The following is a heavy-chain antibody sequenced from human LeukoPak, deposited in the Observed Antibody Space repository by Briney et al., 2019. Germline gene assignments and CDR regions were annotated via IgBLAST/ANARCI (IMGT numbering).Heavy chain of an antibody. CDR2: IYYSGST. Sequence: SETLSLTCTVSGGSISSSSYYWGWLRQPPGKGLEWIGSIYYSGSTYYNPSLKSRVTISVDTSKNQFSLKLSSVTAADTAVYYCARGARGRIYYGSGSFYWYFDLWGRGTLVTVSS. J-gene: IGHJ2*01. V-gene: IGHV4-39*07. CDR3: ARGARGRIYYGSGSFYWYFDL. CDR1: GGSISSSSYY. D-gene: IGHD3-10*01.